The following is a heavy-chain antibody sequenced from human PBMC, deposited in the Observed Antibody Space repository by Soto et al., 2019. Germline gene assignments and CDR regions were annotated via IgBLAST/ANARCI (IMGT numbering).Heavy chain of an antibody. CDR2: DGAGGTI. Sequence: EVQLVESGGGLVQPGGSLKVSCVVSGFTLSTYTMNCVRQAPGKGLEWVSHDGAGGTILYADSVKGRFTVSRDNAKNSLYLQMNILRDGDTAVYYCARQGPYGDHGLWGQGTLVTVSS. J-gene: IGHJ4*02. CDR3: ARQGPYGDHGL. D-gene: IGHD4-17*01. V-gene: IGHV3-48*02. CDR1: GFTLSTYT.